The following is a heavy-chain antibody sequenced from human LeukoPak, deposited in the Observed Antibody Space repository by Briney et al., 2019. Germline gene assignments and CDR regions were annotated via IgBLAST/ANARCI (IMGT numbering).Heavy chain of an antibody. Sequence: GSVNVSCKASGYTFTRYGISWVRQAPGQGGEWMGWISVYNGNTNYAQKLQGRVTMTTDTSTSTAYKELRSLRSDDSAVYYWARVRDSVVIDYWGQGRMVTVSS. CDR2: ISVYNGNT. CDR3: ARVRDSVVIDY. J-gene: IGHJ4*02. V-gene: IGHV1-18*01. D-gene: IGHD3-22*01. CDR1: GYTFTRYG.